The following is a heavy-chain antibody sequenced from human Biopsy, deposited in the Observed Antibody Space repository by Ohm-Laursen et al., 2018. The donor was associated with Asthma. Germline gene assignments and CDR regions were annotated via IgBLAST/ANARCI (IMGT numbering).Heavy chain of an antibody. Sequence: TLSLTCTVSGGSMSSSSYYWGWIRQPPGKGLEWMGSISYTGSAYHNPSLKSRVTISVDTSKNHFSLKLSSVTAADTAVYYCARHWDWGSFFDYWGQGTPVTGSS. CDR2: ISYTGSA. V-gene: IGHV4-39*01. CDR3: ARHWDWGSFFDY. D-gene: IGHD7-27*01. CDR1: GGSMSSSSYY. J-gene: IGHJ4*02.